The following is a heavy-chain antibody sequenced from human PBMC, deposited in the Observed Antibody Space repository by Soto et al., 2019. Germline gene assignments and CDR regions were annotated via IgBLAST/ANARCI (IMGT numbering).Heavy chain of an antibody. Sequence: ASVKVSCKASGYTFTGYYMHWVRQAPGQGLEWMGWINPNSGGTNYAQKFQGWVTMTRDTSISTAYMELSRLRSDDTAVYYCAREGYCSSTSCYNPRYYYYYYGMDVWGQGTTVTVSS. J-gene: IGHJ6*02. CDR3: AREGYCSSTSCYNPRYYYYYYGMDV. V-gene: IGHV1-2*04. D-gene: IGHD2-2*02. CDR2: INPNSGGT. CDR1: GYTFTGYY.